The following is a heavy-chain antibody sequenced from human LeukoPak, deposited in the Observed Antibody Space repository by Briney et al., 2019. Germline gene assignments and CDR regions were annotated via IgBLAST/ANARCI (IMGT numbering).Heavy chain of an antibody. Sequence: ASVKVSCKASGYTFTSYDINWVRQATGQGLEWMGWMNPNSGNTGYAQKFQGRVTMTRNTSISTAYMELSSLRSEDTAVYYCARVKRAYCGGDCYSGAFDIWGQGTMVTVSS. V-gene: IGHV1-8*01. J-gene: IGHJ3*02. CDR3: ARVKRAYCGGDCYSGAFDI. D-gene: IGHD2-21*02. CDR2: MNPNSGNT. CDR1: GYTFTSYD.